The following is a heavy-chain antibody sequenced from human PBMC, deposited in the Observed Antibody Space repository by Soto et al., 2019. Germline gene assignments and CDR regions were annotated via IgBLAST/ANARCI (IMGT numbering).Heavy chain of an antibody. V-gene: IGHV4-30-4*01. D-gene: IGHD6-13*01. CDR2: IYYSGST. J-gene: IGHJ4*02. Sequence: SETLSLTCTVSGGSISSGDYYWSWIRQPPGKGLEWIGYIYYSGSTYYNPSLKSRVTISVDTSKNQFSLKLSSVTAADTAVYYCARDPGIAAAVPFDYWGQGTLVTVSS. CDR3: ARDPGIAAAVPFDY. CDR1: GGSISSGDYY.